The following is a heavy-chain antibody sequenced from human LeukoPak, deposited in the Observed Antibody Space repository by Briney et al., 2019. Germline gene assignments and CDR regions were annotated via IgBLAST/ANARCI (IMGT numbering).Heavy chain of an antibody. J-gene: IGHJ4*02. CDR3: AKGADLYDFWSGQYYFDY. CDR1: GFTFSSYA. Sequence: GGSLRLSCAASGFTFSSYATSWVRQAPGKGLEWVSAISGSGGSTYYADSVKGRFTISRDNSKNTLYLQMNSLRAEDTAVYYCAKGADLYDFWSGQYYFDYWGQGTLVTVSS. CDR2: ISGSGGST. V-gene: IGHV3-23*01. D-gene: IGHD3-3*01.